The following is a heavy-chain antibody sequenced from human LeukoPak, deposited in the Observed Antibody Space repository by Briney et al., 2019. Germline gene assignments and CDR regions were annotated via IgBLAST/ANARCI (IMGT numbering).Heavy chain of an antibody. CDR1: GYTFSGHY. V-gene: IGHV1-2*02. D-gene: IGHD2-15*01. CDR2: LNPNSGGT. Sequence: ASVEVSCKASGYTFSGHYIHWVRQAPGQGLEWMGWLNPNSGGTNYAQKFQGRVTMTRDMSTSTVYMELSSLRSEDTAVYYCARPHYCSGGSCYSGAAFDIWGQGTMVTVSS. CDR3: ARPHYCSGGSCYSGAAFDI. J-gene: IGHJ3*02.